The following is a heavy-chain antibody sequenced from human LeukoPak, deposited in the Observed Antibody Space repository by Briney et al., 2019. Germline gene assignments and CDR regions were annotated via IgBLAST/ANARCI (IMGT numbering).Heavy chain of an antibody. J-gene: IGHJ4*02. CDR3: ARARIAARRYYFDY. CDR2: IYYSGST. CDR1: GGSISSYY. V-gene: IGHV4-59*08. Sequence: SETLPLTCTVSGGSISSYYWSWIRQPPGKGLEWIGYIYYSGSTNYNPSLKSRVTISVDTSKNQSSLKLSSVTAADTAVYYCARARIAARRYYFDYWGQGTLVTVSS. D-gene: IGHD6-6*01.